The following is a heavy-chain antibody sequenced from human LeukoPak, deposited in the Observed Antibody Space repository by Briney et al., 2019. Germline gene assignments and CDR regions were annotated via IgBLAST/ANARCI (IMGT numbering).Heavy chain of an antibody. CDR3: ARHQSTYSGSYDY. V-gene: IGHV1-69*04. Sequence: GASVKVSCKASGGTFSSYAISWVRQAPGQGLEWMGRIIPILGIANYAQKFQGRVTITADKSTSTAYMELSSLRSEDTAVYYCARHQSTYSGSYDYWGQGTLVTVSS. J-gene: IGHJ4*02. CDR1: GGTFSSYA. D-gene: IGHD1-26*01. CDR2: IIPILGIA.